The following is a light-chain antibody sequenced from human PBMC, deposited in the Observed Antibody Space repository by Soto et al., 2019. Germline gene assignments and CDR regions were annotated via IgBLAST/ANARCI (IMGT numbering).Light chain of an antibody. J-gene: IGKJ1*01. CDR3: QQYNSYPWT. CDR2: KAS. Sequence: DIQMTQSPSTLSASIGDRVTITCRANQNIYTWLAWYQQKPGQAPNLLIYKASTLKSGVPSRFSGSGSGTDFSLTINILQPDDFATYHCQQYNSYPWTFGQGTKVEI. CDR1: QNIYTW. V-gene: IGKV1-5*03.